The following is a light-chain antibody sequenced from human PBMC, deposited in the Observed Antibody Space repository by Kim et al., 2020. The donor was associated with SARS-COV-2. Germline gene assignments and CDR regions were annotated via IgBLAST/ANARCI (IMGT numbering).Light chain of an antibody. J-gene: IGKJ2*01. CDR1: QSVSSGL. V-gene: IGKV3-20*01. CDR3: QHYGSSPPDT. CDR2: GTY. Sequence: SPGGRATLSCRATQSVSSGLLAWYQQKPGQAPRLLIYGTYKRPTGIPDRFTGSGSGTDFTLTISRLEPEDFAVYYCQHYGSSPPDTFGQGTKVEI.